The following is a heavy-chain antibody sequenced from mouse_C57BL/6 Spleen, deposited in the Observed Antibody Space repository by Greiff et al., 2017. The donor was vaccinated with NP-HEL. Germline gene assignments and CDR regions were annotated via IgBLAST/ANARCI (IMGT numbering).Heavy chain of an antibody. CDR3: ARKPLGRGFFDY. V-gene: IGHV1-69*01. Sequence: VQLQQPGAELVMPGASVKLSCKASGYTFTSYWMHWVKQRPGQGLEWIGDIDPSDSYTNYNQKFKGKSPLTVDKSSSTAYMQLISLTSEDSAVYYCARKPLGRGFFDYWGQGTTLTVSS. D-gene: IGHD4-1*01. J-gene: IGHJ2*01. CDR1: GYTFTSYW. CDR2: IDPSDSYT.